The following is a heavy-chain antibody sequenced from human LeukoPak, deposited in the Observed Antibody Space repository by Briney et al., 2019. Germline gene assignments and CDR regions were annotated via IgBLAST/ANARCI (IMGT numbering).Heavy chain of an antibody. D-gene: IGHD6-19*01. Sequence: PGRSLRLSCAASGFTFSSYGMHWVRQAPGKGLEWVAVISYDGSNKYYADSVKGRFTISRDNSKNTLYLQMNSLRAEDTAVYYCAKEIAVAGTRWFDPWGQGTLVTVSS. CDR3: AKEIAVAGTRWFDP. CDR2: ISYDGSNK. CDR1: GFTFSSYG. J-gene: IGHJ5*02. V-gene: IGHV3-30*18.